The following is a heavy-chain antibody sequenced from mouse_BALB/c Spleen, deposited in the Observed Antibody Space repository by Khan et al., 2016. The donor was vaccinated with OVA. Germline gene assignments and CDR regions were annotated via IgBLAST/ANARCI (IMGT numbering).Heavy chain of an antibody. V-gene: IGHV5-4*02. CDR1: GFTFSDYY. D-gene: IGHD2-14*01. J-gene: IGHJ3*01. CDR3: TRGGYGAFGY. Sequence: VELVESGGGLVKPGGSLKLSCAASGFTFSDYYMYWVRQTPEKRLEWVATISDGGSYTYFPDSVEGRFTISRDNAKNNLYLQLISLKSEDIAMYYCTRGGYGAFGYWGQGTLVTVSA. CDR2: ISDGGSYT.